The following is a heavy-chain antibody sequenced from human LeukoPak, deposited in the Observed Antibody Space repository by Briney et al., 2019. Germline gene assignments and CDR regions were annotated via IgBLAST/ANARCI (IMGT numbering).Heavy chain of an antibody. CDR3: ARVGWFGELRPRKTYYFDY. D-gene: IGHD3-10*01. CDR2: INHSGST. CDR1: GFTFDDYG. V-gene: IGHV4-34*01. Sequence: GSLRLSCAASGFTFDDYGMSWIRQPPGKGLEWIGEINHSGSTNYNPSLKSRVTISVDTSKNQFSLKLSSVTAADTAVYYCARVGWFGELRPRKTYYFDYWGQGTLVTVSS. J-gene: IGHJ4*02.